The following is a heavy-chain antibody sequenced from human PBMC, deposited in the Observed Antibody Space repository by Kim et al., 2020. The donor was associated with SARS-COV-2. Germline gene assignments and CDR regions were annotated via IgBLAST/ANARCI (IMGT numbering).Heavy chain of an antibody. CDR2: GT. CDR3: ARWGMAAGDY. V-gene: IGHV1-2*02. D-gene: IGHD6-13*01. Sequence: GTNYAQKFQGRVTMTRDTSISTAYMELSRLRSDDTAVYYCARWGMAAGDYWGQGTLVTVSS. J-gene: IGHJ4*02.